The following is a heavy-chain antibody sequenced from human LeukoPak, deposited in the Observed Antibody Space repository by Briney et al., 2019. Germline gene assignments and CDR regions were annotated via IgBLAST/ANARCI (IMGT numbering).Heavy chain of an antibody. CDR2: ISGSGGST. J-gene: IGHJ4*02. CDR1: GFTFSSYA. V-gene: IGHV3-23*01. CDR3: ATGKGGVVVVITTAFGY. D-gene: IGHD3-22*01. Sequence: GGSLRLSCAASGFTFSSYAMSWVRQAPGKGLEWVSAISGSGGSTYYADSVKGRFTISRDNSKNTPYLQMNSLRAEDTAVYYCATGKGGVVVVITTAFGYWGQGTLVTVSS.